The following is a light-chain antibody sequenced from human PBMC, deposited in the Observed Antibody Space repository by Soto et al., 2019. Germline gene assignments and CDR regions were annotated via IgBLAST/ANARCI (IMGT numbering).Light chain of an antibody. J-gene: IGLJ1*01. CDR2: DVS. CDR1: SSDVGGYNY. CDR3: SSYTSSSLYV. Sequence: QSALTQPASVSGSPGQSITISCTGTSSDVGGYNYVSWYQQHPGKAPKLMIYDVSNRPSGVSNRFSGSKSGNTASLTISGFQAEDEAHYYCSSYTSSSLYVFGTGTKLTVL. V-gene: IGLV2-14*01.